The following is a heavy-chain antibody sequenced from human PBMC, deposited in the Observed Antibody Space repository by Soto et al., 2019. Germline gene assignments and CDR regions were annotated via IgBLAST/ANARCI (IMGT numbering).Heavy chain of an antibody. CDR1: GFTFSSHW. J-gene: IGHJ4*02. CDR2: INSDGSST. Sequence: PGGSLRLSCAASGFTFSSHWMHWVRQAPGKGLMWVSRINSDGSSTCYADSVKGRFTISRDNAKNTLYLQMNSLRAEDTAVYYCAKDIFPGYYDILTGSQASSLDYWGQGTLVTVSS. V-gene: IGHV3-74*01. D-gene: IGHD3-9*01. CDR3: AKDIFPGYYDILTGSQASSLDY.